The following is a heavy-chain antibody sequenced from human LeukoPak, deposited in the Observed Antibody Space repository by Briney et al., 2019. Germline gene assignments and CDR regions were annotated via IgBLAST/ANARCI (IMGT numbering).Heavy chain of an antibody. D-gene: IGHD3-16*01. Sequence: ASVKVSCKASGYTFTGYYMHWVRQAPGQGLEWMGWINPNSGGTNYAQKFQGRVTMTRDTSISTAYMELSRLRSEGTAVYYCARDNDSRDPPHFDYWGQGTLVTVSS. CDR3: ARDNDSRDPPHFDY. CDR1: GYTFTGYY. CDR2: INPNSGGT. V-gene: IGHV1-2*02. J-gene: IGHJ4*02.